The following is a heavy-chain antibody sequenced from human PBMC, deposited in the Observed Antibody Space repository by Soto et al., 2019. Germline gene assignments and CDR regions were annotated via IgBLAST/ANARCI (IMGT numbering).Heavy chain of an antibody. CDR3: ARAGFYDSSGYYDY. D-gene: IGHD3-22*01. CDR1: GGSISSGDYY. V-gene: IGHV4-30-4*01. Sequence: PSETLSLTCTVSGGSISSGDYYWSWIRQPPGKGLEWIGYIYYSGSTYYTPSLKSRVTISVDTSKNQFSLKLSSVTAADTAVYYCARAGFYDSSGYYDYWGQGTLVTVSS. CDR2: IYYSGST. J-gene: IGHJ4*02.